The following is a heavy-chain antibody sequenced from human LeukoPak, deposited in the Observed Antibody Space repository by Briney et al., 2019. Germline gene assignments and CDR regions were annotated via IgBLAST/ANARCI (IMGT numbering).Heavy chain of an antibody. J-gene: IGHJ4*02. D-gene: IGHD3-22*01. CDR2: IYYSGST. CDR1: GGSISSYY. CDR3: ARHKHDSSGYAFDY. V-gene: IGHV4-59*08. Sequence: SETLSLTCTVSGGSISSYYWSWVRQSPGKGLEWIGYIYYSGSTSSNPSFKSRLTISLDTSNNQFSLKLSSVTAADTAVYYCARHKHDSSGYAFDYWGQGTLVTVSS.